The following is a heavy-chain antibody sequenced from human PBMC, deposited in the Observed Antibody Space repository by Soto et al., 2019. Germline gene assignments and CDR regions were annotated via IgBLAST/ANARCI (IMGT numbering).Heavy chain of an antibody. Sequence: QGLLVQSGAEVKMPGSSVRVSCRDSGDSFSSDAFSWVRQAPGQGLEYVGGVMPLAGVPNYAQKFQGRVTFTADEFTGTMYMELSSLKMDVSAAYYCVRGAFADYDPSAVHWWQGT. CDR2: VMPLAGVP. CDR3: VRGAFADYDPSAVH. J-gene: IGHJ4*02. D-gene: IGHD4-17*01. V-gene: IGHV1-69*01. CDR1: GDSFSSDA.